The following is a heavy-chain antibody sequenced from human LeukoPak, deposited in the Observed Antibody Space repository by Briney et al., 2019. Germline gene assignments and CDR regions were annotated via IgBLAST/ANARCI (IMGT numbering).Heavy chain of an antibody. J-gene: IGHJ1*01. D-gene: IGHD3-22*01. CDR3: TRSIRGGYYYVGYFQH. CDR1: GFTFGDYA. V-gene: IGHV3-49*03. Sequence: GSLRLSCTASGFTFGDYAMSWFRQAPGKGLEWVGFIRSKAYGGTTEYAAPVKGRFTISRDDSKSIAYLQMNSLKTEDTAVYYCTRSIRGGYYYVGYFQHWGQGTLVTVSS. CDR2: IRSKAYGGTT.